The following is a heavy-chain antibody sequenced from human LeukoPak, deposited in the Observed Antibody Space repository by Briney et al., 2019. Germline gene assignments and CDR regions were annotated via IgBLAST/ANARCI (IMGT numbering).Heavy chain of an antibody. CDR1: GGTFSSYA. CDR2: IIPILGIA. CDR3: ARDQVIAVAGTTPYWYFDL. V-gene: IGHV1-69*04. D-gene: IGHD6-19*01. J-gene: IGHJ2*01. Sequence: EASVKVSCTASGGTFSSYAISWVRQAPGQGLEWMGRIIPILGIANYAQKFQGRVTITADKSTSTAYMELSSLRSEDTAVYYCARDQVIAVAGTTPYWYFDLWGRGTLVTVSS.